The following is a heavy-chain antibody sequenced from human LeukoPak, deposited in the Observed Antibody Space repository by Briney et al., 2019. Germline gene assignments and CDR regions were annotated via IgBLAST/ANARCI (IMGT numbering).Heavy chain of an antibody. V-gene: IGHV5-51*01. CDR1: GYSFTRSW. D-gene: IGHD2-15*01. CDR3: ARHEGTVVLTAGDY. J-gene: IGHJ4*02. Sequence: GESLKISCKGSGYSFTRSWIGWVRQMPGKGLEWMGIIFPADSDTRYSPSFRGQITISADKSNNTAYLQWNSLKVSDTAMYYCARHEGTVVLTAGDYWGQGTLVTVSS. CDR2: IFPADSDT.